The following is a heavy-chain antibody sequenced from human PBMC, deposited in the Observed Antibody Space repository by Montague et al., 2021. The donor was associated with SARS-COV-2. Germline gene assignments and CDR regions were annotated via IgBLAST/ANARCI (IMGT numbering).Heavy chain of an antibody. J-gene: IGHJ6*02. CDR1: GGSISSYY. D-gene: IGHD3-10*01. CDR3: ARVRYYGSGTSLGMDV. CDR2: IYYSGST. Sequence: SETLPLTCTVSGGSISSYYWSWIRQPPGKGLEWIGYIYYSGSTNYNPSLKSRVTISVDTSKSQFSLKLSSVTAADTAVYYCARVRYYGSGTSLGMDVWGQGTTVTVSS. V-gene: IGHV4-59*01.